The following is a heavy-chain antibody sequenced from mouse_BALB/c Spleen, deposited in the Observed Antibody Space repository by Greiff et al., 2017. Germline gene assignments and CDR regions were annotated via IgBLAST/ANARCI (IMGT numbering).Heavy chain of an antibody. J-gene: IGHJ2*01. V-gene: IGHV5-17*02. D-gene: IGHD1-1*01. CDR3: ARGGFITTVVVPFDY. CDR2: ISSGSSTI. Sequence: EVQVVESGGGLVQPGGSRKLSCAASGFTFSSFGMHWVRQAPEKGLEWVAYISSGSSTIYYADTVKGRFTISRDNPKNTLFLQMTSLRSEDTAMYYCARGGFITTVVVPFDYWGQGTTLTVSS. CDR1: GFTFSSFG.